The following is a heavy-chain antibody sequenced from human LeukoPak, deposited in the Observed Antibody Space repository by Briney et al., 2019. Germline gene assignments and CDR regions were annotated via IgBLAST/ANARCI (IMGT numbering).Heavy chain of an antibody. CDR2: IKQDGSEK. J-gene: IGHJ4*02. D-gene: IGHD3-10*01. Sequence: GGSLRLSCATSGFTFSNYWMSWVRQAPGKGPEWVANIKQDGSEKYYMDSVVGRFTISRDNAKDSLYLQMNSLRAEETSVFFCASPPSLPLHYWGQGTPVTVSS. V-gene: IGHV3-7*01. CDR3: ASPPSLPLHY. CDR1: GFTFSNYW.